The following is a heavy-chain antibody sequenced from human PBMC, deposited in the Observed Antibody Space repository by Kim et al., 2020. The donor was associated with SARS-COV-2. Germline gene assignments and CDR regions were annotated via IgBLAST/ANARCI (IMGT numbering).Heavy chain of an antibody. J-gene: IGHJ6*02. V-gene: IGHV3-7*03. CDR3: ARDPNVYSYYYGMDV. CDR1: GFTFSSYW. Sequence: GGSLRLSCAASGFTFSSYWMNWVRQAPGKGLEWVATIKQDGSEAYCVDSVKGRFIISRDNAKNSLYLQMNSLRAEDTAVYYCARDPNVYSYYYGMDVWGPGTTCTVSS. CDR2: IKQDGSEA.